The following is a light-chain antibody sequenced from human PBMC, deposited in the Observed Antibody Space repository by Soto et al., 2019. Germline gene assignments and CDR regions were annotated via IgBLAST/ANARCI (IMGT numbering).Light chain of an antibody. J-gene: IGKJ1*01. CDR3: QQYYSDPRT. CDR2: AAS. Sequence: AIRMTQSPSSLSASTGDRVTITCRARQGISSYLAWYQQKPGKAPKLLIYAASTLQSGVPSRFSGTGSGTDFTLTISCLQSEDFATYYCQQYYSDPRTFGQGTKVEIK. CDR1: QGISSY. V-gene: IGKV1-8*01.